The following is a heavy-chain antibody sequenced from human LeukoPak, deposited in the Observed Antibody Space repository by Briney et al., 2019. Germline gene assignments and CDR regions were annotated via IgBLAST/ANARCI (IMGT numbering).Heavy chain of an antibody. CDR2: IKEDGSDK. Sequence: GGSLRLSCAGSGFSFNSYWMSWVRQPPGRGLEWVGNIKEDGSDKYYVNSVMGRLTISRDNTKNSLYLQMNNLRAEDTAIYYCARDREGVPAAWGQGTLVTVSS. D-gene: IGHD2-2*01. V-gene: IGHV3-7*03. J-gene: IGHJ5*02. CDR3: ARDREGVPAA. CDR1: GFSFNSYW.